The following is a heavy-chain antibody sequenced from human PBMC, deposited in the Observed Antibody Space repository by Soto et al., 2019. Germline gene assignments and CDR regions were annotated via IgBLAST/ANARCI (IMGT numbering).Heavy chain of an antibody. D-gene: IGHD6-6*01. J-gene: IGHJ4*02. CDR3: AREEKGIAARRHFDY. V-gene: IGHV3-33*08. CDR2: IWYDGSNK. CDR1: GFTFSSYG. Sequence: GGSLRLSCAASGFTFSSYGMHWVRQAPGKGLEWVAVIWYDGSNKYYADSVKGRFTISRDNSKNTLYLQMNSLRAEDTAVYYCAREEKGIAARRHFDYWGQGTLVTVSS.